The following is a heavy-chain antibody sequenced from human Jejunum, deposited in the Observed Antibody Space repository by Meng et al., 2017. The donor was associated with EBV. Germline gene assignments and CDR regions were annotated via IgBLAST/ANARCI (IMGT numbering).Heavy chain of an antibody. J-gene: IGHJ5*02. V-gene: IGHV3-23*04. Sequence: EGWLVWAGGGLVQPGGALRLSCAASGFTFSSSAMSWVRQAPGKGLEWVSSIGGSGGATYYADSVKGRFTISRDNSKSTLYLQMNSLRAEDTAVYYCAKLTRAWGQGTLVTVSS. CDR3: AKLTRA. D-gene: IGHD1/OR15-1a*01. CDR1: GFTFSSSA. CDR2: IGGSGGAT.